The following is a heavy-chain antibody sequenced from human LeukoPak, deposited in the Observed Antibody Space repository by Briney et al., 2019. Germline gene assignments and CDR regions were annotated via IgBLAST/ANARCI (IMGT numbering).Heavy chain of an antibody. D-gene: IGHD4-23*01. Sequence: SETLSLTCTVSGGSISSSSYYWGWIRQPPGKGLEWIGSMYYSGSTYYNPSLKSRVTISVDTSKSQFSLKLSSVTAADTAVYYCAHGGIPKHYYYYMDVWGKGTTVTVSS. CDR1: GGSISSSSYY. CDR3: AHGGIPKHYYYYMDV. V-gene: IGHV4-39*07. J-gene: IGHJ6*03. CDR2: MYYSGST.